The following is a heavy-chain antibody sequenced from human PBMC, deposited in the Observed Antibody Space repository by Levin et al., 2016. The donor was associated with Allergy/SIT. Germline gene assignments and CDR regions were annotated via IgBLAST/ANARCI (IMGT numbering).Heavy chain of an antibody. V-gene: IGHV4-59*01. Sequence: RQAPGKGLEWIGYIYYSGSTNYNPSLKSRVTISVDTSKNQFSLKLSSVTAADTAVYYCARTLGPNWFDPWGQGTLVTVSS. J-gene: IGHJ5*02. CDR3: ARTLGPNWFDP. CDR2: IYYSGST.